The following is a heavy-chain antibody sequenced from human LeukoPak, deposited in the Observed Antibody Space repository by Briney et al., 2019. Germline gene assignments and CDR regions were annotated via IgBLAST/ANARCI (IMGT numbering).Heavy chain of an antibody. V-gene: IGHV3-30*04. CDR2: ISYDVNNK. CDR1: GFIFSSYT. CDR3: AKGSRITMVRGVDMDV. D-gene: IGHD3-10*01. Sequence: GGSLRLSCAAAGFIFSSYTMHWVRQAPGKGLEWVADISYDVNNKYYADSVKGRFTISRDNSKNTLYLQMNSLRAEDTAVYYCAKGSRITMVRGVDMDVWGKGTTVTVSS. J-gene: IGHJ6*03.